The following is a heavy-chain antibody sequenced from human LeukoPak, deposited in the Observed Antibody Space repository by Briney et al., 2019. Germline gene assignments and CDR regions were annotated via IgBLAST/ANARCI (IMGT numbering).Heavy chain of an antibody. CDR2: INPSAGYT. CDR1: GYTFTSCH. CDR3: ARDLYGDYLFDY. Sequence: ASVMVSCKASGYTFTSCHMHWVRQAPGQGLEWMGIINPSAGYTTYAQKFQGRVTTTRDTSTSTVYMELSSLRSEDTAVYSCARDLYGDYLFDYRGQGTLVTVSS. D-gene: IGHD4-17*01. J-gene: IGHJ4*02. V-gene: IGHV1-46*01.